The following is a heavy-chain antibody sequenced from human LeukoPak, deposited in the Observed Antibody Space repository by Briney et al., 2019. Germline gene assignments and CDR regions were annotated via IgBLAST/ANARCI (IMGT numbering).Heavy chain of an antibody. CDR2: IYHTGNT. V-gene: IGHV4-38-2*02. D-gene: IGHD2-2*02. CDR3: ARYCSSTTCYTRGGDY. Sequence: KTSETLSLTCSVSGYSITSGYYRGWIRQPPGKGLEWIGSIYHTGNTFYDPSFNSRVTISVDTSKNQFSLSLSSVTAADTAVYYCARYCSSTTCYTRGGDYWGQGTLVTVSS. J-gene: IGHJ4*02. CDR1: GYSITSGYY.